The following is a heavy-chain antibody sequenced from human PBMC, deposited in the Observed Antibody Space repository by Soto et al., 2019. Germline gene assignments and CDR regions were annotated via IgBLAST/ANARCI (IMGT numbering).Heavy chain of an antibody. CDR2: ISAYNGNR. CDR1: GYTFSHYG. V-gene: IGHV1-18*01. D-gene: IGHD1-26*01. CDR3: ARGGQECSNSGCAYIYDGMDG. J-gene: IGHJ6*02. Sequence: ASVKVSCKASGYTFSHYGIGWVRQAPGQGLEWMGWISAYNGNRHFAEGLRGRITMTTNTTTSTADMELRSLSSDDTAVYYCARGGQECSNSGCAYIYDGMDGWGQGTTVPVSS.